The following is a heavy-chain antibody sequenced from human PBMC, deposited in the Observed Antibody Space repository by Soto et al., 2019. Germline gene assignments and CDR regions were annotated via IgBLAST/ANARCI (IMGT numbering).Heavy chain of an antibody. D-gene: IGHD6-19*01. J-gene: IGHJ4*02. CDR2: INPNSGGT. Sequence: ASVKVSCKASGYTFTGYYMQWVRQAPGQGLEWMGWINPNSGGTNYAQKFQGRVTMTRDTSISTAYMELSRLRSDDTAVYYCARAFNAAVAPNYWGQGALVTVSS. V-gene: IGHV1-2*02. CDR3: ARAFNAAVAPNY. CDR1: GYTFTGYY.